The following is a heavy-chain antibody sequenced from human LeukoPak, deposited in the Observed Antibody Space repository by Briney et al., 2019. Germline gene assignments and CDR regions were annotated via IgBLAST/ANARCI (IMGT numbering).Heavy chain of an antibody. V-gene: IGHV1-8*03. CDR2: MNPNSGNA. Sequence: ASVKVSCKASGYTFTNYDINWVRQAAGHGLEWMGWMNPNSGNAGYAQKFRGRVTITRNTSISTAYMELSSLRSEDTAVYYCARGDYSSGWYYMYWGQGTLVTVSS. CDR1: GYTFTNYD. J-gene: IGHJ4*02. CDR3: ARGDYSSGWYYMY. D-gene: IGHD6-19*01.